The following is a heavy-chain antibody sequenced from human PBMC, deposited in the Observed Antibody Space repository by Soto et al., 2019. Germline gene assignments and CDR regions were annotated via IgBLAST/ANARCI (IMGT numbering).Heavy chain of an antibody. Sequence: GGSLRLSCAASGFTFSSYAMSWVRQAPGKGLEWVSAISGSGGSTYYADSVKGRFTISRDNSKNTLYLQMNSLRAEDTAVYYCAKLGYDSSGYPHYYYYYYGMDVWGQGTTVTVSS. V-gene: IGHV3-23*01. D-gene: IGHD3-22*01. CDR3: AKLGYDSSGYPHYYYYYYGMDV. CDR2: ISGSGGST. J-gene: IGHJ6*02. CDR1: GFTFSSYA.